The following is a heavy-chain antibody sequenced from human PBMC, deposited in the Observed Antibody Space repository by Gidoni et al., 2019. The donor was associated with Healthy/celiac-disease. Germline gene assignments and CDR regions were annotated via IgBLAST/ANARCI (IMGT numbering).Heavy chain of an antibody. D-gene: IGHD3-10*01. Sequence: QVQLQESGPGLVKPSETLSLTCTVSGGSISSYYWSWIRQPPGKGLEWIGYIYYRGSTNYNPSLKSRVTISVDTSKNQFSLKLSSVTAADTAVYYCARGMVQGVKFPLHYFDYWGQGTLVTVSS. J-gene: IGHJ4*02. CDR1: GGSISSYY. CDR3: ARGMVQGVKFPLHYFDY. V-gene: IGHV4-59*01. CDR2: IYYRGST.